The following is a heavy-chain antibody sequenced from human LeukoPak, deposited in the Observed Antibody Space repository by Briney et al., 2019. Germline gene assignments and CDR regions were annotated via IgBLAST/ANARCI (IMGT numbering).Heavy chain of an antibody. CDR2: ISGSGGST. D-gene: IGHD1-26*01. CDR3: AKRLVGQTKRGAFDI. V-gene: IGHV3-23*01. J-gene: IGHJ3*02. CDR1: GFTFSSYG. Sequence: GGSLRLSCAASGFTFSSYGMHWVRQAPGKGLEWVSGISGSGGSTYYADSVKGRFTISRDNSKNTLYLQMNSLRAEDTAVYYCAKRLVGQTKRGAFDIWGQGTMVTVSS.